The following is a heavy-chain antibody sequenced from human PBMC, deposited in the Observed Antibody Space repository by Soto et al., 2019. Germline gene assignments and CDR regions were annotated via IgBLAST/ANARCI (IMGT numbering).Heavy chain of an antibody. CDR2: IYYSGST. Sequence: SETLSLTCTVSGGSISSGGYYWSWIRQHPGKGLEWIGYIYYSGSTYYNPSLKSRVTISVGTSKNQFSLKLSSVTAADTAVYYCARARNDILTGPYGMDVWGQGTTVTVSS. D-gene: IGHD3-9*01. J-gene: IGHJ6*02. CDR3: ARARNDILTGPYGMDV. CDR1: GGSISSGGYY. V-gene: IGHV4-31*03.